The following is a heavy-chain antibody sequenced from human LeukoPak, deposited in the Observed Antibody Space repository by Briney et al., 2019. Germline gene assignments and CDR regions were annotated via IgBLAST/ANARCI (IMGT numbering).Heavy chain of an antibody. V-gene: IGHV3-13*01. Sequence: GGSLRLSCAASGFTFSSYDMHWVRQATGKDLEWVSAIGTAGDTYYLGSVKGRFTISRENAKNSLYLQMNSLRAGDTAVYYCARKNWADAFDIWGQGTMVTVSS. CDR1: GFTFSSYD. CDR2: IGTAGDT. CDR3: ARKNWADAFDI. D-gene: IGHD7-27*01. J-gene: IGHJ3*02.